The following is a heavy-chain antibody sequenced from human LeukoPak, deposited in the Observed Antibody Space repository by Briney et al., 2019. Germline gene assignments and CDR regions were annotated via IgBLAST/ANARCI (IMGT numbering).Heavy chain of an antibody. CDR1: GFTYSNYW. CDR2: IKEDGTEK. D-gene: IGHD3-9*01. V-gene: IGHV3-7*01. Sequence: QSGGSLRLSCAASGFTYSNYWMSWVRQAPGKGLEWVANIKEDGTEKYYVDSVKGRFTISRDNAKNSLYLQMNSLRAEDTAVYYCARDAKEFDFDWLRYIRYFDYWGQGTLVTVSS. CDR3: ARDAKEFDFDWLRYIRYFDY. J-gene: IGHJ4*02.